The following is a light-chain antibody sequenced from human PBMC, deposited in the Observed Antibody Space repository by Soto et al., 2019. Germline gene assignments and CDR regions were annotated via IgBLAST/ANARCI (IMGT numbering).Light chain of an antibody. CDR2: DVS. J-gene: IGLJ2*01. CDR3: SSYTSSRTLV. CDR1: SSDGGGYNN. Sequence: QSALTQPASVSGSPGQSITISGTGTSSDGGGYNNVSWYQQHPGKAPKLMIYDVSNRPSGVSNRFSGFKSGNTASPTISGLQAADEAHYYCSSYTSSRTLVFGGGIKLTVL. V-gene: IGLV2-14*01.